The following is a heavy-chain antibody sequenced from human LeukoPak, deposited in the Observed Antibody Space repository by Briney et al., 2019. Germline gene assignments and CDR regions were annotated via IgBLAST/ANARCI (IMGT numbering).Heavy chain of an antibody. D-gene: IGHD6-6*01. V-gene: IGHV3-21*01. Sequence: GGSLRLSCAASGFTFSSYSMNWVRQAPGKGLEWVSSISSSSSYIYYADSVKGRFTISRDNAKNSLYLQMYSLRAEDTAVYYCARASSSFGYYFDYWGQGTLVTVSS. J-gene: IGHJ4*02. CDR3: ARASSSFGYYFDY. CDR1: GFTFSSYS. CDR2: ISSSSSYI.